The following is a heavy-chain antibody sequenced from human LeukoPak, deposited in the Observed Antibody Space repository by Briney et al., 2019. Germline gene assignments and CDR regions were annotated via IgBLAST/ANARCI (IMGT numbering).Heavy chain of an antibody. V-gene: IGHV3-30*04. CDR3: AKGSNGMDV. CDR2: ISYDGSNK. J-gene: IGHJ6*02. CDR1: GFTFSSYA. Sequence: GGSLRLSCAASGFTFSSYAMHWVRQAPGKGLEWVAVISYDGSNKYYADSVKGRFTISRDNSKNTLYLQMNSLRAEDTAVYYCAKGSNGMDVWGQGTTVTVSS.